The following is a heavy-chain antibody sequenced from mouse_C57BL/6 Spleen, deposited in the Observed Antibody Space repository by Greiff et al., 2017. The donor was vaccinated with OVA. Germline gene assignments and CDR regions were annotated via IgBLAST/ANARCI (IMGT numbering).Heavy chain of an antibody. V-gene: IGHV1-42*01. D-gene: IGHD2-1*01. J-gene: IGHJ3*01. CDR1: GYSFTGYY. Sequence: EVQLQQSGPELVKPGASVKLSCKASGYSFTGYYMNWVKQSPEKSLEWIGEINPSTGGTTSNQKFKAKATLTVDKSSSTAYMQLKSLTSEDSAVYYCARFGNYEAWFAYWGQGTLVTVSA. CDR3: ARFGNYEAWFAY. CDR2: INPSTGGT.